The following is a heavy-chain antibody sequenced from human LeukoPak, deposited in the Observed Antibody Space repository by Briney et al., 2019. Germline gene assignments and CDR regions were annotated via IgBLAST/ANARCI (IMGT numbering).Heavy chain of an antibody. V-gene: IGHV3-30*02. CDR3: AIIVDIVARWFDY. Sequence: GGSLRLSCAASGFTFSSYGMHWVRQAPGKGLEWVAFIRYDGSNKYYADSVKGRFTISRDNSKNTLYLQMNSLRAEDTAVYYCAIIVDIVARWFDYWGQGTLVTVSS. CDR2: IRYDGSNK. CDR1: GFTFSSYG. D-gene: IGHD5-12*01. J-gene: IGHJ4*02.